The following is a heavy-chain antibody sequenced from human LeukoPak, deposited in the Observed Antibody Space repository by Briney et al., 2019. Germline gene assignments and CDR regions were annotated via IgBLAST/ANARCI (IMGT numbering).Heavy chain of an antibody. CDR1: GGSISSSSYY. CDR3: ARSPVVPAAIGYYYYYMDV. V-gene: IGHV4-39*01. Sequence: SETLSLTCTVSGGSISSSSYYWGWIRQPPGKGLEWIGSIYYSGSTYYNPSLKSQVTISVDTSKNQFSLKLSSVAAADTAVYYCARSPVVPAAIGYYYYYMDVWGKGTTVTVSS. CDR2: IYYSGST. J-gene: IGHJ6*03. D-gene: IGHD2-2*01.